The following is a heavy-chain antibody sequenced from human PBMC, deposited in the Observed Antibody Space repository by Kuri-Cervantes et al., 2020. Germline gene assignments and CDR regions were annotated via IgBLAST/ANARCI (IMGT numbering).Heavy chain of an antibody. CDR1: GYTFISYA. D-gene: IGHD6-19*01. CDR2: ISYDGSNK. Sequence: GESLKISCAGSGYTFISYAMHWVRQAPGKGLEWVAVISYDGSNKDYADSVEGRFTISRDNSKNLLYLQMNSLRAEDTAVYYCARDDSTSGWYAIDYWGQGTLVTVSS. J-gene: IGHJ4*02. CDR3: ARDDSTSGWYAIDY. V-gene: IGHV3-30*07.